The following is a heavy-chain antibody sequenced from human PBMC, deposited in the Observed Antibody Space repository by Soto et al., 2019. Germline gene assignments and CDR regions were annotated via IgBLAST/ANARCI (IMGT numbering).Heavy chain of an antibody. Sequence: GGSLRLSCAASGFTFSSHWMHWVRQAPGKGLVWVSRVNNDESITNYADSVRGRFSISRDNAKNTLYLQMNSLRAEDTAVYYCAKDQAAAGTDFYYYYGMDVWGQGTTVTVSS. J-gene: IGHJ6*02. D-gene: IGHD6-13*01. V-gene: IGHV3-74*01. CDR3: AKDQAAAGTDFYYYYGMDV. CDR1: GFTFSSHW. CDR2: VNNDESIT.